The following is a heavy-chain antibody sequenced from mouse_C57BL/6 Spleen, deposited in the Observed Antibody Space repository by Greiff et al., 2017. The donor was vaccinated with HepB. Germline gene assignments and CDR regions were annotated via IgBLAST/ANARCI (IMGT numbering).Heavy chain of an antibody. CDR3: AREGGYDYPPLFDY. CDR2: IYPGDGDT. CDR1: GYAFSSYW. V-gene: IGHV1-80*01. Sequence: VQLQQSGAELVKPGASVKISCKASGYAFSSYWMNWVKQRPGKGLEWIGQIYPGDGDTNYNGKFKGKATLTADKSSSTAYMQLSSLTSEDSAVYSCAREGGYDYPPLFDYWGQGTTLTVSS. D-gene: IGHD2-4*01. J-gene: IGHJ2*01.